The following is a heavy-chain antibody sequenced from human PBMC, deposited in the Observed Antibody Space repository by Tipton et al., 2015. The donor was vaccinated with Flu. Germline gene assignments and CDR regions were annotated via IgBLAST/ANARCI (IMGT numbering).Heavy chain of an antibody. CDR1: GVSISKSY. CDR2: IHYTGGT. D-gene: IGHD5-18*01. J-gene: IGHJ2*01. CDR3: ARVPDSSWYFDL. V-gene: IGHV4-59*01. Sequence: TLSLTCTVSGVSISKSYWAWIRQPPGKGLEWIGYIHYTGGTNYSPSLKGRVTISVDTSKNQFSLRLNSVVATDTAVYYCARVPDSSWYFDLWGRGTLVTASS.